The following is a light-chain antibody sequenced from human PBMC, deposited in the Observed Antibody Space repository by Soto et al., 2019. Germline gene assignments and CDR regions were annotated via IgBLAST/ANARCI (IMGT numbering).Light chain of an antibody. CDR3: QQANSFPRT. CDR1: QGISRW. J-gene: IGKJ5*01. Sequence: DIQMTQSPSFVSASVGDRVTITCRASQGISRWLAWYQQRPGKAPELLIYGASSVQSGVPSGLGGGGSGTDFTRTISSLQPEDFATYYWQQANSFPRTFGQGTRLEMK. V-gene: IGKV1-12*01. CDR2: GAS.